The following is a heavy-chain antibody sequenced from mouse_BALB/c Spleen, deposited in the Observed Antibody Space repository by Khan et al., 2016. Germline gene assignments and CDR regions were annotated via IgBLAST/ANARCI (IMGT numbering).Heavy chain of an antibody. V-gene: IGHV5-6*01. CDR1: GFTFSSYG. CDR2: ISSGGSYT. D-gene: IGHD2-14*01. J-gene: IGHJ1*01. Sequence: EVELVESGGDLVKPGGSLKLSCAASGFTFSSYGMSWVRQTPDKRLEWVATISSGGSYTYYPDSVKGRFTISRDNAKNTLYLQMSRLKSEDTAMXYCASGKGRRYWYFDVWGAGTTVTVSS. CDR3: ASGKGRRYWYFDV.